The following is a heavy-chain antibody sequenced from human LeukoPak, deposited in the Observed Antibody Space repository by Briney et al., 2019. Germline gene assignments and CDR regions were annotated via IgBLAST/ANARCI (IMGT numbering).Heavy chain of an antibody. CDR1: GGSISSSNW. J-gene: IGHJ4*02. CDR2: IYHSGST. V-gene: IGHV4-4*02. Sequence: SETLSLTCAVSGGSISSSNWWSWVRQPPGKGLEWIGEIYHSGSTNYNPSLKSRVTISVDKSKNQFSLKLTSVTAADTAVYYCARGEFDGGVYFDYWGQGTLVTVSS. CDR3: ARGEFDGGVYFDY. D-gene: IGHD3-16*01.